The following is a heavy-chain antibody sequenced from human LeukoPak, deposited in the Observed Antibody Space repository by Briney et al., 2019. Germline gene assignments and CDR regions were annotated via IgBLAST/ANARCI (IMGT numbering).Heavy chain of an antibody. CDR2: ISSSSSYI. CDR1: GFTFSSYS. V-gene: IGHV3-21*04. Sequence: GGSLRLSCAASGFTFSSYSMNWVRQAPGKGLEWVSSISSSSSYIYYADSVKGRFTISRDNSRNTLYLQMNSLRVEDTAVYYCAKSGYNRFDYWGQGTLVTVSS. D-gene: IGHD5-24*01. J-gene: IGHJ4*02. CDR3: AKSGYNRFDY.